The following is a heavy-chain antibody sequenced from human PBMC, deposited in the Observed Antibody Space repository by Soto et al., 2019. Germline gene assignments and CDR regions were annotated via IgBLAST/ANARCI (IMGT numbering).Heavy chain of an antibody. Sequence: QLQLQESGPGLVKPSETLSLTCTVSGGFISSSSYYWGWIRQPPGKGLEWIGSIYYSGSTYYNPSLKSRVTTSVDTSKNQFSLKLSSVTAADTAVYYCARHSRWELRAFDIWGQGTMVTVSS. D-gene: IGHD2-15*01. CDR3: ARHSRWELRAFDI. J-gene: IGHJ3*02. CDR1: GGFISSSSYY. V-gene: IGHV4-39*01. CDR2: IYYSGST.